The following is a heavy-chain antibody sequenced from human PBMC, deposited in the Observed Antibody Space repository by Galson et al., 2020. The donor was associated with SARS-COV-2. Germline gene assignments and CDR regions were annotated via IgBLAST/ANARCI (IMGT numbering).Heavy chain of an antibody. D-gene: IGHD6-19*01. CDR2: IGPTGDT. CDR1: FRSHD. V-gene: IGHV3-13*01. Sequence: FRSHDMHWVRQVPGKGLEWVSAIGPTGDTFYPSSVRGRFTVSRENAKNSVYLQMNSLTVGDAAVYYCARGSGSYPYYYGMDVWGQGTTVTVSS. CDR3: ARGSGSYPYYYGMDV. J-gene: IGHJ6*02.